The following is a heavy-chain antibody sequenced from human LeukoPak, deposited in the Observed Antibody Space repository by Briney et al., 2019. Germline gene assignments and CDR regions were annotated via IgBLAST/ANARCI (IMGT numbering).Heavy chain of an antibody. J-gene: IGHJ4*02. Sequence: SGTLSLTCAVSGGSISSSNWWGWIRQPPGKGLEWIGSIYYSGSTYYNPSLKSRVTISVDTSKNQFSLKLSSVTAADTAVYYCATRTTVTTLSWGQGTLVTVSS. CDR2: IYYSGST. CDR3: ATRTTVTTLS. D-gene: IGHD4-11*01. V-gene: IGHV4-39*01. CDR1: GGSISSSNW.